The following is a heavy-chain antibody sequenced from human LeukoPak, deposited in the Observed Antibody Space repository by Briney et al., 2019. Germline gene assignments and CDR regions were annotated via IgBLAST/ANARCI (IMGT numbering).Heavy chain of an antibody. CDR2: VSGTSEYI. CDR3: ARWYSSGWYSDY. D-gene: IGHD6-19*01. CDR1: GFTFSSYG. J-gene: IGHJ4*02. Sequence: GGSLRLSCAASGFTFSSYGMHWVRQAPGKGLEWVSSVSGTSEYIYYADSVRGRFTISRDNAKNTVYLQMNSLRAEDTAVYYCARWYSSGWYSDYWGQGTLVTVSS. V-gene: IGHV3-21*06.